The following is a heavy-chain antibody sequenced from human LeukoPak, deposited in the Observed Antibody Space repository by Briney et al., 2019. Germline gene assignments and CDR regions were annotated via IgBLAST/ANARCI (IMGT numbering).Heavy chain of an antibody. J-gene: IGHJ4*02. CDR3: ARGGFSSGWSFDY. Sequence: ASVKVSCKASGGTFSSYAISWVRQAPGQGLEWIGRIIPILGIANYAQKFQGRVTITADKSTSTAYMELSSLRSEDTAVYYCARGGFSSGWSFDYWGQGTLVTVSS. CDR2: IIPILGIA. V-gene: IGHV1-69*04. D-gene: IGHD6-19*01. CDR1: GGTFSSYA.